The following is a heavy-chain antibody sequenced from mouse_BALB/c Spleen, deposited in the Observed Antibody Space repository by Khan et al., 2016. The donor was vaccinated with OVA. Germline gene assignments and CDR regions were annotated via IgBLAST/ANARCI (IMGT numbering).Heavy chain of an antibody. D-gene: IGHD2-12*01. CDR1: GYTFTTYT. V-gene: IGHV1-4*01. Sequence: QVRLQQSGAELARPGASVKMSCKASGYTFTTYTMHWVKQRPGQGLEWIGYINPSNGYTNYNQKFKDKSTLTADKSSSTAYMQLSSLTSDYSAVYYCAGEGAYYRADGCFAYWGQGTLVTVSA. CDR2: INPSNGYT. J-gene: IGHJ3*01. CDR3: AGEGAYYRADGCFAY.